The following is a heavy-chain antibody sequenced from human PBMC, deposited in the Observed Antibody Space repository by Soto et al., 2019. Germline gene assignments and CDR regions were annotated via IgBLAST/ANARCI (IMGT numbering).Heavy chain of an antibody. CDR3: ARVEGESGYEYPPADPKYNWFDP. D-gene: IGHD5-12*01. CDR2: IYYSGTT. Sequence: PSETLSLTCTVSGGSISSGDYYWSWIRQPPGKRLEWIGYIYYSGTTNYNPSLKSRLTMSLDPSKNQFSLRLTSVTAADTAVYYCARVEGESGYEYPPADPKYNWFDPWGQGTLVTASS. V-gene: IGHV4-61*08. J-gene: IGHJ5*02. CDR1: GGSISSGDYY.